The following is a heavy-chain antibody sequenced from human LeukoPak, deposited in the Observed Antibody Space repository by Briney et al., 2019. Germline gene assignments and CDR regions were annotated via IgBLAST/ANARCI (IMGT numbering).Heavy chain of an antibody. D-gene: IGHD2/OR15-2a*01. Sequence: PSETLSLTCTVSGGSITTSSYYWGWIRQPPGRGLEWIGIIYYSGSTYYNPSLKGRVTISVDTSKNQFSLKLSSVTAADTAVYYCARAFRARYFDLWGRGTLVTVSS. V-gene: IGHV4-39*01. CDR3: ARAFRARYFDL. J-gene: IGHJ2*01. CDR2: IYYSGST. CDR1: GGSITTSSYY.